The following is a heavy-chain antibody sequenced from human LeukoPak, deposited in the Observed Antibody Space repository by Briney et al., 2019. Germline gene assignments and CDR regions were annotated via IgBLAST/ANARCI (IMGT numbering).Heavy chain of an antibody. D-gene: IGHD3-3*02. J-gene: IGHJ4*02. CDR2: IFYAGST. CDR1: GYSISSNHW. V-gene: IGHV4-28*01. Sequence: SDTLSLTCAVSGYSISSNHWWGWIRQPPGKGLEWIGYIFYAGSTYYNPSLKSRVTMSVDKSKNQFSLRLSSVTAVGTAVYYCARIGPILGAAWVDYWGQGTLVSVSS. CDR3: ARIGPILGAAWVDY.